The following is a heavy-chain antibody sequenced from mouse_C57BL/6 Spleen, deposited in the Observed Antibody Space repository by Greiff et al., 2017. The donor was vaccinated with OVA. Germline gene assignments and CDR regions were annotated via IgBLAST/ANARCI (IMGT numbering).Heavy chain of an antibody. CDR2: IYPRSGNT. Sequence: QVQLQQSGAELARPGASVELSCKASGYTFTSYGISWVKQRTGQGLEWIGEIYPRSGNTYYNEKFKGKATLTADKSSSTAYMELRSLTSEDSAVYFCARFLTTVVAGDYFDYWGQGTTLTVSS. V-gene: IGHV1-81*01. CDR3: ARFLTTVVAGDYFDY. CDR1: GYTFTSYG. J-gene: IGHJ2*01. D-gene: IGHD1-1*01.